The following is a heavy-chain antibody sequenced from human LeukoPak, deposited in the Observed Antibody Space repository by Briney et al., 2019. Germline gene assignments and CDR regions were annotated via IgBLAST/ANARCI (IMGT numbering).Heavy chain of an antibody. D-gene: IGHD4-23*01. CDR3: ARGVVTRWLGY. V-gene: IGHV4-34*01. CDR1: GGSFSDYY. J-gene: IGHJ4*02. CDR2: INHSGST. Sequence: SETLSLTCAVYGGSFSDYYWTWIRQPPGKGLEWIGEINHSGSTNYNPSLKSRVTISVDTSKNQFSLKLSSVTAADTAVYYCARGVVTRWLGYWGQGTLVTVSS.